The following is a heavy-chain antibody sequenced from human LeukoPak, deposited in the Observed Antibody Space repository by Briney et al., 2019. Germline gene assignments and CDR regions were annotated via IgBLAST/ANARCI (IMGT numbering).Heavy chain of an antibody. CDR2: ISSSSSTI. J-gene: IGHJ4*02. D-gene: IGHD3-10*01. CDR3: ARGPMVRGVFIRRSKSGYFDY. Sequence: GGSLRLSCAASGFTFSSYEMNWVRQAPGKGLEWVSYISSSSSTIYYADSVKGRFTISRDNAKNSLYLQMNSLRAEDTAVYYCARGPMVRGVFIRRSKSGYFDYWGQGTLVTVSS. CDR1: GFTFSSYE. V-gene: IGHV3-48*03.